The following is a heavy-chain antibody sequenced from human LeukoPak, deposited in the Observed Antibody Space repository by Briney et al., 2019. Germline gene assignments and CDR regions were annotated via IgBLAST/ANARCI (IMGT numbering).Heavy chain of an antibody. CDR2: IYHSGST. CDR1: GGSISSGGYY. Sequence: SETLSLTCTVSGGSISSGGYYWSWIRQPPGKGLEWIGYIYHSGSTYYNPSLKSRVTISVDRSKNQFSLKLSSVAAADTAVYYCARSPNYYYMDVWGKGTTVTVSS. CDR3: ARSPNYYYMDV. V-gene: IGHV4-30-2*01. J-gene: IGHJ6*03.